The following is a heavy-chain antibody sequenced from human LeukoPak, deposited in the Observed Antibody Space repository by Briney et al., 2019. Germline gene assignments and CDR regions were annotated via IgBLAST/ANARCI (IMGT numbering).Heavy chain of an antibody. Sequence: PGGSLRLSCAASGFTVSSNYMSWVRQAPGKGLEWVSVIYSGGSTYYADSVKGRFTISRDNSKNTLYLQMNSLRAEDTAVYYCARGRYSSGWAFDYWGQGTLVNVSS. J-gene: IGHJ4*02. V-gene: IGHV3-53*01. CDR3: ARGRYSSGWAFDY. CDR2: IYSGGST. CDR1: GFTVSSNY. D-gene: IGHD6-19*01.